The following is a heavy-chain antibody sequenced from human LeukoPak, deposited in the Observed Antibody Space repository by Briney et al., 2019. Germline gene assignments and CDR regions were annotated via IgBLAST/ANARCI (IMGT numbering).Heavy chain of an antibody. CDR3: ARAPGRAGAGTKYFQY. CDR1: GYSFISYW. J-gene: IGHJ1*01. CDR2: IYPGDSDT. D-gene: IGHD6-19*01. Sequence: GESLRISCQVSGYSFISYWIGWVRQMPGKGLEWMGIIYPGDSDTRYSPSFQGQVTISADKSTNTAYLQWDSLKASDTAMYFCARAPGRAGAGTKYFQYWGQGTLVTVS. V-gene: IGHV5-51*01.